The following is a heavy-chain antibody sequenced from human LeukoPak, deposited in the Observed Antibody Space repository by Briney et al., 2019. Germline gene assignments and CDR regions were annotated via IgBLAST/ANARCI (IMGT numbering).Heavy chain of an antibody. Sequence: SETLSLTCAVYGASFSGSYWSWIRQPPGKGLEWLGEINLSGSTNYNPSLKSGVTISVDTSKNQFSLKLSSVTAADTAMYYCTRAVICGVVVVISYFDYWGQGTLVTVSS. CDR2: INLSGST. V-gene: IGHV4-34*01. J-gene: IGHJ4*02. CDR3: TRAVICGVVVVISYFDY. D-gene: IGHD3-22*01. CDR1: GASFSGSY.